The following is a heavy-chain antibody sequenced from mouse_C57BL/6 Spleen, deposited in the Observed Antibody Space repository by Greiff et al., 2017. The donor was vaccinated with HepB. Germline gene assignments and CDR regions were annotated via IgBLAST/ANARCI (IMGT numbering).Heavy chain of an antibody. D-gene: IGHD2-4*01. Sequence: QVQLQQSGAELVRPGASVKLSCKASGYTFTDYYINWVKQRPGQGLEWIARIYPGSGNTYYNEKFKGKATLTAEKSSSTAYMQLSSLTSEDSAVYFCARSMITTCAMDYWGQGTSVTVSS. CDR3: ARSMITTCAMDY. V-gene: IGHV1-76*01. CDR1: GYTFTDYY. J-gene: IGHJ4*01. CDR2: IYPGSGNT.